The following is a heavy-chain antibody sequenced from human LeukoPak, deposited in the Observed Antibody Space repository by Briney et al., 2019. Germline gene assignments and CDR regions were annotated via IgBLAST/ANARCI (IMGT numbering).Heavy chain of an antibody. CDR3: ARESRAVTTTVTMGGWFDP. J-gene: IGHJ5*02. CDR2: INPDSGDT. CDR1: EYTFSVYH. Sequence: GASVKVSCKASEYTFSVYHIHWVRQAPGQGLEWMAWINPDSGDTNYAQKFQGRVTMTRDTSISTAYMDLSRLRSDDTAVYYCARESRAVTTTVTMGGWFDPWGQGTLVTVSS. D-gene: IGHD4-17*01. V-gene: IGHV1-2*02.